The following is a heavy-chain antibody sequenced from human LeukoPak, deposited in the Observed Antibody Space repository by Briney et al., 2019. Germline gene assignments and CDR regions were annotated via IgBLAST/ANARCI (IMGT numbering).Heavy chain of an antibody. J-gene: IGHJ3*02. Sequence: SETLSLTCTVSGGSISSYSWSWIRQPPGKGLEWIGYIYSSGRTNHNPSLKSRVTISVSTSRNQFSLKLSSVTAADTAVYYCARHLDYGDHQGAFDIWGQGTMVTISS. D-gene: IGHD4-17*01. CDR2: IYSSGRT. CDR3: ARHLDYGDHQGAFDI. CDR1: GGSISSYS. V-gene: IGHV4-59*08.